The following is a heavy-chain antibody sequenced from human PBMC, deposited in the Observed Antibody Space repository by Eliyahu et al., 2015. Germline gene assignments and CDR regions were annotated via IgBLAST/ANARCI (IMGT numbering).Heavy chain of an antibody. CDR1: GFPFSSYY. J-gene: IGHJ3*02. CDR2: ISGSTSGT. V-gene: IGHV3-23*01. Sequence: QLLESGGGLVQPGGSLRLSCAASGFPFSSYYMSWVRQAPGKGLEWVSSISGSTSGTYYADSVKGRFTISRDNSKNTLFLQMNSLRAEDTAVYYCAKDRRASGFSGYDAFDIWGPGTMVTASS. CDR3: AKDRRASGFSGYDAFDI. D-gene: IGHD5-12*01.